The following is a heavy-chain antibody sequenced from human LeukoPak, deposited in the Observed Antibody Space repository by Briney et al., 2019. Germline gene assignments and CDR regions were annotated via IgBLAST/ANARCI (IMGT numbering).Heavy chain of an antibody. CDR2: TSYDGINK. D-gene: IGHD6-13*01. V-gene: IGHV3-30-3*01. J-gene: IGHJ4*02. CDR3: ARDLRAGTGGDY. Sequence: GRSLRLSCAGSGFTFSTYAMQWVRQAPGKGLEWVGVTSYDGINKYYADSVKGRFTISRDNSKNMLYLQMNSLRADDTAVYYCARDLRAGTGGDYWGQGTLVTVSS. CDR1: GFTFSTYA.